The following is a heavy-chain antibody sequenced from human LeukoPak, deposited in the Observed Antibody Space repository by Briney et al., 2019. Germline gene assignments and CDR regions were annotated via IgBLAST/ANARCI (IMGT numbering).Heavy chain of an antibody. CDR2: IYYSGST. J-gene: IGHJ6*03. Sequence: SETLSLTCTVSGGSISSYYWSWIRQPPGKGLEWIGYIYYSGSTNYNPSLKSRVTISVDTSKNQFSLKLSSVTAADTAVYYCARVNQLRFLEWLPSGYYMDVWGKGTTVTVSS. CDR3: ARVNQLRFLEWLPSGYYMDV. CDR1: GGSISSYY. D-gene: IGHD3-3*01. V-gene: IGHV4-59*01.